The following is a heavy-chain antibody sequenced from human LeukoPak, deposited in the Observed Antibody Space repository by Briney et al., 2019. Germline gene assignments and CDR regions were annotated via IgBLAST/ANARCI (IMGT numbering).Heavy chain of an antibody. J-gene: IGHJ5*01. CDR2: IYYSGST. V-gene: IGHV4-59*01. Sequence: SETLSLTCTVSGGTISSYYWNWIRQPPGKGLEWVGYIYYSGSTNYNPSLNSRVTISVDTSKNQFSLRLTSVTPADTAVYYCARDRSPGGGDCCNWFDSWGQGTLVTVSS. D-gene: IGHD2-21*02. CDR1: GGTISSYY. CDR3: ARDRSPGGGDCCNWFDS.